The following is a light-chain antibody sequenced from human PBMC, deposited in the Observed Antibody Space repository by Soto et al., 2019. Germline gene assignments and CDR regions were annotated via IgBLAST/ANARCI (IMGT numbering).Light chain of an antibody. CDR3: AARDDSLSAWV. J-gene: IGLJ3*02. CDR1: SSNIGSDY. CDR2: RNN. Sequence: QSVLTQPPSASGTPGQRVTISCSGSSSNIGSDYVYWYQQRPGTAPKLLIYRNNQRPSGVSDRFSGSKSGTSASLAISGLRSEDEADYYCAARDDSLSAWVFGGGTKLTVL. V-gene: IGLV1-47*01.